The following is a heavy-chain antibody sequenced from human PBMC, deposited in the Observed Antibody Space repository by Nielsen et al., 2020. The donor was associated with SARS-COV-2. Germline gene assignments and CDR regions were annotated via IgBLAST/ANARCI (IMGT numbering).Heavy chain of an antibody. V-gene: IGHV1-69*13. CDR1: GGTFSSYG. CDR3: ARLPYCSGGSCQNVVDY. D-gene: IGHD2-15*01. J-gene: IGHJ4*02. Sequence: SVKVSCKASGGTFSSYGISWVRQAPGQGLEWMGGIIPIFGTANYAQKFQGRVTITADESTSTAYMELSSLRSEDTAVYYCARLPYCSGGSCQNVVDYWGQGTLVTVSS. CDR2: IIPIFGTA.